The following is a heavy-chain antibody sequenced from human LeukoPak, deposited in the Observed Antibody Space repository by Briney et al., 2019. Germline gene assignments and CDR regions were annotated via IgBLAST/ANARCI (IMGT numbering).Heavy chain of an antibody. V-gene: IGHV3-33*01. D-gene: IGHD3-10*01. CDR1: GFTFSSYG. J-gene: IGHJ3*02. Sequence: PGRSLRLSCAASGFTFSSYGMHWVRQAPGKGLEWVAVIWYDGSNTYYADSVTGRFTISRDNSKKTLYLQMNSLRAEDTAVYYCARAGNYGSGSYFRDAFDIWGQGTMVTVSS. CDR2: IWYDGSNT. CDR3: ARAGNYGSGSYFRDAFDI.